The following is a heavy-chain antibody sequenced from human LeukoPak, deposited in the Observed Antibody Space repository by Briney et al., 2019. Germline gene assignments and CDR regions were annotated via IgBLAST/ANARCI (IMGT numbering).Heavy chain of an antibody. CDR1: EFTFSSYG. CDR3: AKEFHVSGWYPTSFDY. J-gene: IGHJ4*02. CDR2: ISYDGSNK. V-gene: IGHV3-30*18. D-gene: IGHD6-19*01. Sequence: GGSLRLSCAASEFTFSSYGMHWVRQAPGKGLEWVAVISYDGSNKYYADSVKGRFTISRDNSKNTLYLQMNSLRAEDTAVYYCAKEFHVSGWYPTSFDYWGQGTLVTVSS.